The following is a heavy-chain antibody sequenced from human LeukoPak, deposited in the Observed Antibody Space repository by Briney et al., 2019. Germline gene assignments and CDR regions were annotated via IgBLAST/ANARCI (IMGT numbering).Heavy chain of an antibody. CDR3: ARRYCSSTSCTLDY. CDR1: GFTFSSYW. Sequence: PGGSLRLSCAASGFTFSSYWMHWVRQAPGKGLAWVSRITSDGSSTSYADSVKGRFTISRDNAKNTLYLQMNSLRAKDTAVYYCARRYCSSTSCTLDYWGQGTLVTVSS. D-gene: IGHD2-2*01. CDR2: ITSDGSST. J-gene: IGHJ4*02. V-gene: IGHV3-74*01.